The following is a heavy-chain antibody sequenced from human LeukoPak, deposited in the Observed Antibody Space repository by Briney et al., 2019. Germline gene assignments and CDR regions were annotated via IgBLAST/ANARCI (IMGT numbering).Heavy chain of an antibody. D-gene: IGHD3-22*01. CDR3: ATGGDSSGYYESGVFDY. V-gene: IGHV1-69*13. Sequence: ASVKVSCKASGGTFSSYAISWVRQAPGQGLEWMGGIIPIFGTANYAQKFQGRVTITADESTSTAYVELSSLRSEDTAVYYCATGGDSSGYYESGVFDYWGQGTLVTVSS. CDR1: GGTFSSYA. CDR2: IIPIFGTA. J-gene: IGHJ4*02.